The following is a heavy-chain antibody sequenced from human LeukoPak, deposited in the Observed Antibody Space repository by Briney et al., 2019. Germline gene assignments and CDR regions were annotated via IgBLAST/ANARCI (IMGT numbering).Heavy chain of an antibody. J-gene: IGHJ4*02. CDR1: GASISCYY. V-gene: IGHV4-59*08. D-gene: IGHD1-26*01. CDR2: IYYRGST. Sequence: SETLSLTCTVSGASISCYYWSWIRQPPGKGLEWIGYIYYRGSTNYNPSLKSRVTISVDTSKNQCSLRLNSVTAADTAVYYCARHPAGATLVDFWGQGTLVTVAS. CDR3: ARHPAGATLVDF.